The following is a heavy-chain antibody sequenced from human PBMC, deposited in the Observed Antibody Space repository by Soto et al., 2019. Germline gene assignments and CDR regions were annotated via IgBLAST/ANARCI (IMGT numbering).Heavy chain of an antibody. Sequence: GGSLRLSCAASGLTFSSYSMNWVRQAPGKGLEWVSSISSSSSYIYYADSVKGRFTISRDNAKNSLYLQMNSLRAEDTAVYYCARDPSRDGYNSVPFDYWGQGTLVTVSS. D-gene: IGHD5-12*01. CDR2: ISSSSSYI. J-gene: IGHJ4*02. CDR3: ARDPSRDGYNSVPFDY. V-gene: IGHV3-21*01. CDR1: GLTFSSYS.